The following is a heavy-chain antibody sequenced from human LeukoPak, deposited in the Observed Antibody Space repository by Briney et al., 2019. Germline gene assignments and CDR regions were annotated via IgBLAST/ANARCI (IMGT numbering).Heavy chain of an antibody. CDR1: GFTFSRYG. V-gene: IGHV3-30*02. D-gene: IGHD3-22*01. Sequence: GGSLRLSCAASGFTFSRYGMHWVRQAPGKGLEWVAVIWFDGSNKYYADSVKGRFTISRDNSKNTLYLQMNSLRAEDTAVYYCAKGQNYYDGSGYYSTDYWGQGTPVTVSS. CDR3: AKGQNYYDGSGYYSTDY. CDR2: IWFDGSNK. J-gene: IGHJ4*02.